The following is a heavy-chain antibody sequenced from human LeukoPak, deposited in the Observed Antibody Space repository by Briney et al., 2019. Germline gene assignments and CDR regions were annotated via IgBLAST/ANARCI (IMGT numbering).Heavy chain of an antibody. CDR1: GFTFSSYA. CDR3: AKSVLGRVVVDFDY. CDR2: ITGSGGNT. D-gene: IGHD3-3*01. J-gene: IGHJ4*02. V-gene: IGHV3-23*01. Sequence: GGSLRLSCATPGFTFSSYAKSWVRQAPGKGLEWVSAITGSGGNTYYADSVKGRFTISRDNSKNTLYLQMSSLRVEDTALYYCAKSVLGRVVVDFDYWGQGNLVTVSS.